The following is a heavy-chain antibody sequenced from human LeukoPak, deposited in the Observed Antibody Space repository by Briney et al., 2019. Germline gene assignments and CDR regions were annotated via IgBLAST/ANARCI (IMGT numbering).Heavy chain of an antibody. CDR3: AKGVYANFFDY. Sequence: GGSLRLSCAASGFTFSSYSMNWVRQAPGKGLEWVSYISSRSSNIYYADSVKGRFTISRDNSKNTLYLQMNSLRAEDTAVYYCAKGVYANFFDYWGQGTLVTVSS. CDR2: ISSRSSNI. CDR1: GFTFSSYS. J-gene: IGHJ4*02. V-gene: IGHV3-48*01. D-gene: IGHD2-2*01.